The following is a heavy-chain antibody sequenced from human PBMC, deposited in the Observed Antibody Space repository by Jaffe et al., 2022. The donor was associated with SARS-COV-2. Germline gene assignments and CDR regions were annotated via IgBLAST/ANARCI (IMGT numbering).Heavy chain of an antibody. D-gene: IGHD2-2*01. CDR1: GFTFSSYA. J-gene: IGHJ1*01. CDR3: AKDRGYCSSTSCEGLTEYFQH. V-gene: IGHV3-23*01. Sequence: EVQLLESGGGLVQPGGSLRLSCAASGFTFSSYAMSWVRQAPGKGLEWVSAISGSGGSTYYADSVKGRFTISRDNSKNTLYLQMNSLRAEDTAVYYCAKDRGYCSSTSCEGLTEYFQHWGQGTLVTVSS. CDR2: ISGSGGST.